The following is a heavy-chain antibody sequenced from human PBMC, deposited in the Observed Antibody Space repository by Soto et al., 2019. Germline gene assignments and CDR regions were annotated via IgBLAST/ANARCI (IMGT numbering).Heavy chain of an antibody. CDR2: SGPHNGNT. CDR3: ARGRYGDY. V-gene: IGHV1-18*01. Sequence: QVHLVQSGAEVKKPGAPGKVPAKGSGSGFTTKGITWVRQAPGKGLEWMAWSGPHNGNTNNAQKVQGRVTVTRDTSTSTAYMELRSLRYDDTAVYYCARGRYGDYWGQGALVTVSS. D-gene: IGHD1-1*01. CDR1: GSGFTTKG. J-gene: IGHJ4*02.